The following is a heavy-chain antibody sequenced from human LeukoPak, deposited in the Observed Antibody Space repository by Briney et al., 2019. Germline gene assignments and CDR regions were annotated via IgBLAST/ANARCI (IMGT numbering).Heavy chain of an antibody. CDR1: GFTFSDYY. CDR2: ISSSGSTI. D-gene: IGHD3-10*01. J-gene: IGHJ4*02. CDR3: ARDRNYYGSGSYYMDY. Sequence: GGSLRLSCAASGFTFSDYYMSWIRQAPGKGLEWVSYISSSGSTIYYADSVKGRFTISRDNAKNSLYLQMNSLRVEDTAVYYCARDRNYYGSGSYYMDYWGQGTLVTVSS. V-gene: IGHV3-11*01.